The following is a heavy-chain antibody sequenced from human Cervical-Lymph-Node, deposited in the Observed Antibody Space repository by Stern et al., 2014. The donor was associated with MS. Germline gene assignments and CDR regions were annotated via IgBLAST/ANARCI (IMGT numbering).Heavy chain of an antibody. V-gene: IGHV1-69*01. J-gene: IGHJ5*02. CDR2: IVPMFAKA. D-gene: IGHD3-10*01. Sequence: QLVQSGAAVKKPGSSVRVSCKASGGSFKSYAFNWLRQAPGQGLEWMGDIVPMFAKANYAQKFQGRVTVTADEATNTVYMELSFLTSEDTAVYYCARERSIHYPAFAPWGQGTLVTVSS. CDR1: GGSFKSYA. CDR3: ARERSIHYPAFAP.